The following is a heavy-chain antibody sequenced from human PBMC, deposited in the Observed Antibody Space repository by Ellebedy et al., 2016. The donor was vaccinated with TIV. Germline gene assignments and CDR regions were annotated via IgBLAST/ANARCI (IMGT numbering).Heavy chain of an antibody. CDR1: GFSFRSYG. J-gene: IGHJ4*02. D-gene: IGHD6-13*01. CDR2: IRYDGSNK. CDR3: AKHLGEVAAAGPDY. V-gene: IGHV3-30*02. Sequence: GESLKISCAASGFSFRSYGMHWVRQTPVKGLGGVAFIRYDGSNKYYAESVKGRFTISRDNYKHTPYLQMNSLRAEDTAVYYCAKHLGEVAAAGPDYWGQGTLVIVSS.